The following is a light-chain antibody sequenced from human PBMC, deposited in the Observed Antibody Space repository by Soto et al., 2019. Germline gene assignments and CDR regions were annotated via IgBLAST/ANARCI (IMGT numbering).Light chain of an antibody. V-gene: IGKV1-5*01. CDR2: DAS. CDR3: QQYNSYST. J-gene: IGKJ1*01. Sequence: DIQLTQSPSTLSASVGDIVTITCRASHSISSWLAWYQQKPGKAPKLLIYDASSLESGVPSRLSGSGSGTEFTLTISSLQPDDFATYYCQQYNSYSTFGQGTKVDIK. CDR1: HSISSW.